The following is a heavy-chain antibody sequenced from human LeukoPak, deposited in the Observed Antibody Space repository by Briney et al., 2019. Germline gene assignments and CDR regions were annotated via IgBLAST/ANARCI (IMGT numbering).Heavy chain of an antibody. CDR3: ASAPGYSSGWSSLAPSDY. Sequence: GGSLRLSCAASGFTFSSYATHWVRQAPGKGLEWVAVISYDGSNKYYADSVKGRFTISRDNSKNTLYLQMNSLRAEDTAVYYCASAPGYSSGWSSLAPSDYWGQGTLVTVSS. CDR1: GFTFSSYA. D-gene: IGHD6-19*01. CDR2: ISYDGSNK. V-gene: IGHV3-30*04. J-gene: IGHJ4*02.